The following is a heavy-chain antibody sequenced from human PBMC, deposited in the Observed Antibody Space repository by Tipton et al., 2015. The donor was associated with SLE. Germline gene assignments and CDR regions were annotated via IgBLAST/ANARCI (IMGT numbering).Heavy chain of an antibody. CDR3: ASQRFQQTGDYFDY. CDR1: IGSISSYY. Sequence: TLSLTCTVSIGSISSYYWSWIRQPPGKGLEWIGSVHYSGPTYYKPSLKSRVGISIDTSKNHFSLNLRSVAAADTAVYYCASQRFQQTGDYFDYWGQGILVTVSS. V-gene: IGHV4-59*12. D-gene: IGHD5-24*01. J-gene: IGHJ4*02. CDR2: VHYSGPT.